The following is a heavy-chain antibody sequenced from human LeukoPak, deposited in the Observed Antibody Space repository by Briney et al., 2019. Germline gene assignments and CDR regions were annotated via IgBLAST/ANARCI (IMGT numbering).Heavy chain of an antibody. CDR3: ARTMAAAAGLYYFDY. CDR1: GFTFSSYS. D-gene: IGHD2-15*01. CDR2: ISSSSSTI. Sequence: GGSLRLSCAAPGFTFSSYSMNWVRQDPGKGLEWVSYISSSSSTIHYADSVKGRFTISRDNAKNSLYLQMNSLRAEDTAVYYCARTMAAAAGLYYFDYWGQGTLVTVSS. J-gene: IGHJ4*02. V-gene: IGHV3-48*01.